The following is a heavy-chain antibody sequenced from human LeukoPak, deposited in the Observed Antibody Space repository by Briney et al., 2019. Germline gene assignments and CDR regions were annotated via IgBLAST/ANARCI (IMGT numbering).Heavy chain of an antibody. CDR2: ISSSGSTI. CDR1: GFTFSSYE. Sequence: PGRSLRLSCAASGFTFSSYEMNWVRQAPGKGLEWVSYISSSGSTIYYADSVKGRFTISGDNVKNSLYMQMNSLRAEDTAVYYSASIYSSNWYGRVPLADYWGQGTLVTVSS. D-gene: IGHD6-13*01. CDR3: ASIYSSNWYGRVPLADY. V-gene: IGHV3-48*03. J-gene: IGHJ4*02.